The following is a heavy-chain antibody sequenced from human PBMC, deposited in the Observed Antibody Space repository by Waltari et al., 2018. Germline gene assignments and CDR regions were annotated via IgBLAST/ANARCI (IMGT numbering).Heavy chain of an antibody. D-gene: IGHD3-3*01. CDR2: ISWNSGRI. V-gene: IGHV3-9*01. Sequence: EIQLVQSGGGSVQPGKSLTLSCAASGFPFDDYAMQWVRQVPGRGMEWVSSISWNSGRIKYADSVKGRFTISRDNAKTPVYMQMNSLKIEDTAVYYCAKELRSLERGFDLWGQGTPVIVSS. CDR1: GFPFDDYA. CDR3: AKELRSLERGFDL. J-gene: IGHJ4*02.